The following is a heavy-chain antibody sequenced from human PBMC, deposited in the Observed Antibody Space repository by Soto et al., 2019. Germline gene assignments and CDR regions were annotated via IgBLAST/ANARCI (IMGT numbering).Heavy chain of an antibody. Sequence: PGGSLRLSCAASGFTFSRLAMGWVRQAPGKGLEWVSVIDYSGGTTYYTDSMKGRFSISRDNSKKMLYLQMNSLRAEDTAVYYCAKDATRTSGWYYFDYWGQGALVTVSS. D-gene: IGHD6-19*01. J-gene: IGHJ4*02. CDR3: AKDATRTSGWYYFDY. CDR1: GFTFSRLA. CDR2: IDYSGGTT. V-gene: IGHV3-23*01.